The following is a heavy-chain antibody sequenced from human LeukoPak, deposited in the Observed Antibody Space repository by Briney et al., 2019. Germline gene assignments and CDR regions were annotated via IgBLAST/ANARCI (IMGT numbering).Heavy chain of an antibody. CDR3: ARQAAGIPV. V-gene: IGHV4-59*01. J-gene: IGHJ4*02. Sequence: SETLSLTCTVSGGSSDIYYWSWIRQSPGKGLEWIGYIHHSGITNYNPSLESRVTMSIDTSKNQVSLKLSSVTAADTAVYYCARQAAGIPVWGQGTLVTVPS. D-gene: IGHD6-25*01. CDR2: IHHSGIT. CDR1: GGSSDIYY.